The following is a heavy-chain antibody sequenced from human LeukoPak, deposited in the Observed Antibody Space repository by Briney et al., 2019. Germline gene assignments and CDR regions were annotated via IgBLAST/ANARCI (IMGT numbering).Heavy chain of an antibody. Sequence: QTSETLSLTCAVYGGSFSGYYWSWIRQPPGKGLEWIGEINHSGSTNYNPSLKSRVTISVDTSKNQFSLKLSSVTAADTAVYYCARRGQWLVRSYDYWGQGTLVTVSS. D-gene: IGHD6-19*01. V-gene: IGHV4-34*01. CDR2: INHSGST. CDR1: GGSFSGYY. J-gene: IGHJ4*02. CDR3: ARRGQWLVRSYDY.